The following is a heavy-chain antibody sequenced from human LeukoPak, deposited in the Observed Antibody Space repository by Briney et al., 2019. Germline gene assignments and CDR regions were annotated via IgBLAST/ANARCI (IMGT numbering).Heavy chain of an antibody. CDR2: ICGGGYRT. V-gene: IGHV3-23*01. CDR1: GLTFCNYG. CDR3: AEVESSYCRI. Sequence: GGSLRLSCVASGLTFCNYGMNWVRQAPGKGLEWVSSICGGGYRTYYADSVRGRFTISRDNSKNSMYLQMSSLRAEDTAIYYCAEVESSYCRIWGQGTLVTVSS. D-gene: IGHD3-10*01. J-gene: IGHJ4*01.